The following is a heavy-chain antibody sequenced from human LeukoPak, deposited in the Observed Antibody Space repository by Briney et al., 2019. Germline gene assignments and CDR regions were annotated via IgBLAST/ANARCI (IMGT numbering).Heavy chain of an antibody. V-gene: IGHV1-8*03. CDR3: ARVNDFWSGYSLFGY. CDR2: MNPNSGNT. Sequence: ASVKVSCKASGYTFTNYDINWVRQATGQGLEWMGWMNPNSGNTGYAQKFQGRVTITRNTSINTAYMELSSLRSEDTAVYYCARVNDFWSGYSLFGYWGQGTLVTVSS. J-gene: IGHJ4*02. D-gene: IGHD3-3*01. CDR1: GYTFTNYD.